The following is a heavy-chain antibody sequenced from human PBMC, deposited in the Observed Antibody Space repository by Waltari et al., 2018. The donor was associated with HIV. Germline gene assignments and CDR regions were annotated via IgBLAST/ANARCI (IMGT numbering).Heavy chain of an antibody. V-gene: IGHV4-34*02. J-gene: IGHJ4*02. Sequence: QVQLQQWGAGLLKPSETLSLTCAVYGDSLSHYYWSSLRAPLGKWPECIGEFGQRGENKYSPSLKSRLTRSVDTPKKQISLRLRSVTAADTAVYYCASPVDCSSTTCTGPFHVWGQGTLVTVSS. CDR3: ASPVDCSSTTCTGPFHV. CDR1: GDSLSHYY. D-gene: IGHD2-2*01. CDR2: FGQRGEN.